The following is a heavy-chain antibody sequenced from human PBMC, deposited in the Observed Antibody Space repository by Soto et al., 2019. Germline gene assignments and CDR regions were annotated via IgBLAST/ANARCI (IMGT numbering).Heavy chain of an antibody. Sequence: QITLKESGPTLVKPTQTLTLTCTFSGFSLRTSGVGVGWIRQPPGKALEWLALIYWNADKRYSPSLKSTLTNTQDTPKNQVVLTMTNMEPVDTATYYCAHLIDCVDYWGQGTLVTVPS. D-gene: IGHD2-21*02. CDR3: AHLIDCVDY. CDR2: IYWNADK. J-gene: IGHJ4*02. V-gene: IGHV2-5*01. CDR1: GFSLRTSGVG.